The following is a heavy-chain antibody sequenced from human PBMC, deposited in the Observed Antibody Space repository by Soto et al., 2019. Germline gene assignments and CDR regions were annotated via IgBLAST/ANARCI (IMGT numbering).Heavy chain of an antibody. D-gene: IGHD2-15*01. CDR3: ARQDIVTNPLRGVYFAI. Sequence: RGESLKISCKGSVYSFTSYCIGWLRQMPVKGLEWMGIIYPRDSDTRYSPSFQGQVTISADKSISTAYLKLSSLQASYTAMYFCARQDIVTNPLRGVYFAIWGQGAMVTVSS. V-gene: IGHV5-51*01. J-gene: IGHJ3*02. CDR1: VYSFTSYC. CDR2: IYPRDSDT.